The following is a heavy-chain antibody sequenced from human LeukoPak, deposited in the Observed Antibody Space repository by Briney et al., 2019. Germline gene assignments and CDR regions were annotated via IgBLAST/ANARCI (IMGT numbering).Heavy chain of an antibody. Sequence: ASVKVSCKASGYTFTSYYMHWVRQAPGQGLEWMGIINTRGGSTTYAQKFQGRVSMTRDTSTSTVYLEVSSLRSEDTAVYYCARSQGGNTLWFDPWGQGTLVTVSS. CDR1: GYTFTSYY. CDR2: INTRGGST. CDR3: ARSQGGNTLWFDP. J-gene: IGHJ5*02. D-gene: IGHD4-23*01. V-gene: IGHV1-46*01.